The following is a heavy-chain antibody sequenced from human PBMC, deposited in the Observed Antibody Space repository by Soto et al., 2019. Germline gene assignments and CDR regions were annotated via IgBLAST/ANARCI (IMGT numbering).Heavy chain of an antibody. CDR2: INAGNGNT. Sequence: ASVKVSCKASGYTFTSYAMHWVRQAPGQRLEWMGWINAGNGNTKYSQKFQGRVTITRDTSASTAYMELSSLRSEDTAMYYCARNSYYYDSSGYYYIHAPGNYYGMDVWGQGTTVTVSS. J-gene: IGHJ6*02. CDR1: GYTFTSYA. D-gene: IGHD3-22*01. V-gene: IGHV1-3*01. CDR3: ARNSYYYDSSGYYYIHAPGNYYGMDV.